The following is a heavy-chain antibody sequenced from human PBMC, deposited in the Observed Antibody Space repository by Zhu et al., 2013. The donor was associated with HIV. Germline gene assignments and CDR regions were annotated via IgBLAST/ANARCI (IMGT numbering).Heavy chain of an antibody. Sequence: QVQLVQSGAEVKKPGSSVKVSCKASGGTFSSYAISWVRQAPGQGLEWMGGIIPIFGTANYAQKFQGRVTITADESTSTAYMELSSLRSEDTAVYYCAAPSENDQYSGSYYYYGMDVWGQGTTVTVSS. J-gene: IGHJ6*02. CDR1: GGTFSSYA. V-gene: IGHV1-69*01. CDR3: AAPSENDQYSGSYYYYGMDV. CDR2: IIPIFGTA. D-gene: IGHD1-26*01.